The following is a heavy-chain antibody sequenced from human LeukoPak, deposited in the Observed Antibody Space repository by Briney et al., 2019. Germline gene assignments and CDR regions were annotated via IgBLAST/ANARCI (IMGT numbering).Heavy chain of an antibody. Sequence: SETLSLTCTVSGGSINSSSYYWGWIRQPPGKGLEWIGSIYYSGSTYYNPSLKSRVTISVDTSKNQFPLKLSSVTAADTAVYFCARVTKYDNSRNNYYMDVWGKGTTVTVSS. CDR1: GGSINSSSYY. V-gene: IGHV4-39*06. CDR2: IYYSGST. J-gene: IGHJ6*03. D-gene: IGHD4-17*01. CDR3: ARVTKYDNSRNNYYMDV.